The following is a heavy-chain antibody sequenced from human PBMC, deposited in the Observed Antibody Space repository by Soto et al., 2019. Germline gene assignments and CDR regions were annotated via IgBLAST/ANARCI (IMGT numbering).Heavy chain of an antibody. J-gene: IGHJ3*02. V-gene: IGHV3-23*01. CDR3: AKPSMHLGELSPDELDAFDI. Sequence: GGSLRLSCAASGFTFSSYAMSWVRQAPGKGLEWVSAISGSGGSTYYADSVKGRFTISRDNSKNTLYLQMNSLRAEDTAVYYCAKPSMHLGELSPDELDAFDIWGQGTMVTVSS. CDR2: ISGSGGST. CDR1: GFTFSSYA. D-gene: IGHD3-16*02.